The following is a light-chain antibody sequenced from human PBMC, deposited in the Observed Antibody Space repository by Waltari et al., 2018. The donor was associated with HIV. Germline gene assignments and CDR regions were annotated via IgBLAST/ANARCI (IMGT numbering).Light chain of an antibody. CDR2: DVS. CDR1: SSDVGGYNY. Sequence: QSALTQPASVSGSPGQSITIPCPGTSSDVGGYNYVSWYQRHPGKAPKLIIYDVSNRPSGVSNRFSGSKSGNRASLTISGLQAEDEADYYCSSYTSSSTRVFGGGTTVTVL. CDR3: SSYTSSSTRV. V-gene: IGLV2-14*03. J-gene: IGLJ3*02.